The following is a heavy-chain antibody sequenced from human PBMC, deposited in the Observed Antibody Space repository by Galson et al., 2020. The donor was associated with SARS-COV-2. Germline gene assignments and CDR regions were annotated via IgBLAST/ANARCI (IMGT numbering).Heavy chain of an antibody. CDR3: ARVASRYNYFDP. CDR1: GYTFTTAD. V-gene: IGHV1-8*02. J-gene: IGHJ5*02. D-gene: IGHD5-12*01. Sequence: ASVKVSCKASGYTFTTADITWVRQAPGQGLEWMGWMNPRSGNTGYAKNFQGRVTMTRDTSITTAYMELSSLRSDDTAVYYCARVASRYNYFDPWGQGTLVTVSS. CDR2: MNPRSGNT.